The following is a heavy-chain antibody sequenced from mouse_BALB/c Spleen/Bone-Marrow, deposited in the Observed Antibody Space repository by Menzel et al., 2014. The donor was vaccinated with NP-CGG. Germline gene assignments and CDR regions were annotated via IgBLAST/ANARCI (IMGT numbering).Heavy chain of an antibody. J-gene: IGHJ3*01. CDR3: ARRAYGSGYGFAY. CDR2: INPTTGYT. V-gene: IGHV1-7*01. CDR1: GYTFTSYW. Sequence: QVQLQQSGAELAKPGASVKMSCKASGYTFTSYWMHWVKQRPGQGLEWIGYINPTTGYTVYNQKFKDKATLTADKSSSTAYMQLSSLTSEDSAVYYCARRAYGSGYGFAYWGQGTLVTVSA. D-gene: IGHD1-1*01.